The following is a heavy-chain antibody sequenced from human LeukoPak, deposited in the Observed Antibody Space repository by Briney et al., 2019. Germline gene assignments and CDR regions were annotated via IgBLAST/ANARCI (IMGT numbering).Heavy chain of an antibody. CDR2: ISASGVST. Sequence: PGGSLTLSCAASGFTFSDSAMTWVRQAPGKGLEWVSLISASGVSTYYADSVKGRFTISRDNSNTTLYLQMGSLRAGDTAVYFCGRDSYLGQGTLVTVSS. V-gene: IGHV3-23*01. CDR1: GFTFSDSA. J-gene: IGHJ4*02. CDR3: GRDSY.